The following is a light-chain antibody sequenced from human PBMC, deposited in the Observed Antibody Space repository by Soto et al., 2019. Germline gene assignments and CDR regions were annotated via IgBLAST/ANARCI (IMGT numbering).Light chain of an antibody. V-gene: IGKV3-15*01. J-gene: IGKJ1*01. CDR2: AAS. CDR1: QSVSNDF. Sequence: EIVLTQSPGILSLSPGERATLSCRASQSVSNDFLAWYQQKPGQAPRLLIYAASTRATGIPARFSGSGSGTDFTLTISSLQSEDFAVYYCQQYNNWPPWTFGQGTKVEIK. CDR3: QQYNNWPPWT.